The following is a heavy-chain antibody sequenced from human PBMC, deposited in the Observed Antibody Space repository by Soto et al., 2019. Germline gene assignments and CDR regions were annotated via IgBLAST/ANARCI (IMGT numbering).Heavy chain of an antibody. V-gene: IGHV3-33*01. J-gene: IGHJ6*02. D-gene: IGHD2-15*01. CDR1: GFTFSSYG. Sequence: QVQLVESGGGVVQPGRSLRLSCAASGFTFSSYGMHWVRQAPGKGLEWVAVIWYDGSNKYYADSVKGRFTISRDNSKNTLYLQMNSLRAEDTAVYYCARGFLDAVGYYYYGMDVWGQGTTVTVSS. CDR2: IWYDGSNK. CDR3: ARGFLDAVGYYYYGMDV.